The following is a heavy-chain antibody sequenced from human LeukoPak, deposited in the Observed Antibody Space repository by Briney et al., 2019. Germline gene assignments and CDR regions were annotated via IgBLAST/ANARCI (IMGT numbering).Heavy chain of an antibody. Sequence: EASLKVSCKASGYTFTSHDINWVRQATGQGLEWMGWMNPNSGATGYAQKFRGRITMTRDTSLTTAYMELSSLRSEDTALYYCARGPAYSEYGVLGYSHYSMDVWGKGTTVTVS. CDR3: ARGPAYSEYGVLGYSHYSMDV. V-gene: IGHV1-8*01. CDR1: GYTFTSHD. D-gene: IGHD4-17*01. CDR2: MNPNSGAT. J-gene: IGHJ6*03.